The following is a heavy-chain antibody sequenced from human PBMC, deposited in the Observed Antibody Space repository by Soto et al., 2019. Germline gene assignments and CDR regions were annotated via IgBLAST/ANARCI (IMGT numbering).Heavy chain of an antibody. CDR2: ISHSGCT. Sequence: PSQTLSLTWSLYFGSFSGYYWSLMRKRPLKWLGWIGEISHSGCTNYNPSIKSRVTISVDTAKNQLSLKLSSVTAADTAVYYCARVGAAYNWFDAWGQGTLVTVSS. J-gene: IGHJ5*02. CDR1: FGSFSGYY. V-gene: IGHV4-34*01. D-gene: IGHD3-3*01. CDR3: ARVGAAYNWFDA.